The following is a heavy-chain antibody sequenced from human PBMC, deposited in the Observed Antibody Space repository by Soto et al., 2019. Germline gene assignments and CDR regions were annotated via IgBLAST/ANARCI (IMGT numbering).Heavy chain of an antibody. Sequence: QVQLQESGPGLVKPSQTLPLTCTVSGGSISSGGYYWSWIRQHPGKGLEWIGYIYYSGSTYYNPSLKSRVTISVDTSKNQFSLKLSSVTAADTAVYYCARLHLYYGSGSYGMDVWGQGTTVTVSS. J-gene: IGHJ6*02. CDR1: GGSISSGGYY. CDR2: IYYSGST. CDR3: ARLHLYYGSGSYGMDV. D-gene: IGHD3-10*01. V-gene: IGHV4-31*03.